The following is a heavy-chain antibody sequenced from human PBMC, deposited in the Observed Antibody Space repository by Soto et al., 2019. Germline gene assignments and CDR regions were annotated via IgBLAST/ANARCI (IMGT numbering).Heavy chain of an antibody. CDR1: GGSINTFY. CDR3: AREGSYSAYNFAHGIQLWSFDF. D-gene: IGHD5-12*01. Sequence: SETLSLTCTVSGGSINTFYWSWVRQPAGKGLEWIGRIFSSGSTSFNPSLESRVAMSVDTSKNHFSLNLSSVTAADMAVYYCAREGSYSAYNFAHGIQLWSFDFWGQGALVTISS. V-gene: IGHV4-4*07. J-gene: IGHJ4*02. CDR2: IFSSGST.